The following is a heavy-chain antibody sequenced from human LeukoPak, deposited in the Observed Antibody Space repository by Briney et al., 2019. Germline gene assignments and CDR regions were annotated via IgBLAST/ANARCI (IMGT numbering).Heavy chain of an antibody. CDR3: ARAAWFGEQAAPLFDY. D-gene: IGHD3-10*01. J-gene: IGHJ4*02. Sequence: SETLSLTCTVSGGSISSGDYYWSWIRQPPGKGLEWIGYIYYSGGTYYNPSLKSRVTISVDTSKNQFSLKLSSVTAADTAVYYCARAAWFGEQAAPLFDYWGQGTLVTVSS. CDR2: IYYSGGT. CDR1: GGSISSGDYY. V-gene: IGHV4-30-4*01.